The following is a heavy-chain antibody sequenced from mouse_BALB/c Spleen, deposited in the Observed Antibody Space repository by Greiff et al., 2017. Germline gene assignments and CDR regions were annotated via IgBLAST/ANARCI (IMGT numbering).Heavy chain of an antibody. CDR2: ISSGGGST. CDR3: ARHDGYFDY. CDR1: GFAFSSYD. V-gene: IGHV5-12-1*01. Sequence: DVKLVESGGGLVKPGGSLKLSCAASGFAFSSYDMSWVRQTPEKRLEWVAYISSGGGSTYYPDTVKGRFTISRDNAKNTLYLQMSSLKSEDTAMYYCARHDGYFDYWGQGTTLTVSS. D-gene: IGHD2-3*01. J-gene: IGHJ2*01.